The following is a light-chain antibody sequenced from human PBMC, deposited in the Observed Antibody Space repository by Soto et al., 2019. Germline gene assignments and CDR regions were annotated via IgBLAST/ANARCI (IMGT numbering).Light chain of an antibody. CDR2: GAS. Sequence: EIVMTQSPVTLSVSPGERATLSCRASQNISRSLAWYQQKPGQGPNLLIYGASTRATGIPDRFGGSGSGTDFTLTISRLEPEDFAVYYCQQYSFLPRTFGQGTKVDIK. CDR3: QQYSFLPRT. CDR1: QNISRS. J-gene: IGKJ1*01. V-gene: IGKV3-20*01.